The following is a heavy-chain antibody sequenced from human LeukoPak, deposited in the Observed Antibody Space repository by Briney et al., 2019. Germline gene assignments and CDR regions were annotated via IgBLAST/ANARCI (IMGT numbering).Heavy chain of an antibody. Sequence: GGSLRLSCVASGFRFSDFTMTWVRQAPGKGPEWVSAIGGRGGSTYYADSLGGRFTISRDNSKDMVYLQMNSLKVEDTATYYCGKEGGAWGQGTKVTVPS. J-gene: IGHJ5*02. D-gene: IGHD3-16*01. CDR2: IGGRGGST. CDR3: GKEGGA. CDR1: GFRFSDFT. V-gene: IGHV3-23*01.